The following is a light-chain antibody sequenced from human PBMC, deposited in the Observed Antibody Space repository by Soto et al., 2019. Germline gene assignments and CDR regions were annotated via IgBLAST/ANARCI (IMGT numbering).Light chain of an antibody. J-gene: IGKJ1*01. CDR1: QDIRND. CDR2: AAS. Sequence: AIQMTQSPSSLSASVGDRVTITCRASQDIRNDLGWYQEKPRQAPKLLIYAASKLQSGVPSRFSGSGSGTDLTLTISSLQPEDFATYYCLQDHNYPWTFGQGTKVEI. CDR3: LQDHNYPWT. V-gene: IGKV1-6*01.